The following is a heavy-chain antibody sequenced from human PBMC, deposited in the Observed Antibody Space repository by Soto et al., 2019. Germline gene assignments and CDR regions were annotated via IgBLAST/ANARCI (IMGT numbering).Heavy chain of an antibody. CDR2: IYYSGST. D-gene: IGHD1-20*01. Sequence: QVQLQESGPGLVKPSETLSLTCTVSGGSSSSYYWSWIRQPPGKGLEWIGYIYYSGSTNYNPSLKSRVTISVDTSKNQFSLKLSSMTAADTAVYYCARRYGYSFDYWGQGTLVTVSS. CDR1: GGSSSSYY. CDR3: ARRYGYSFDY. J-gene: IGHJ4*02. V-gene: IGHV4-59*08.